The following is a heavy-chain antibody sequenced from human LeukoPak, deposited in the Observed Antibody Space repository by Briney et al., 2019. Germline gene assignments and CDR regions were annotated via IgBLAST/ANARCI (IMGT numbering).Heavy chain of an antibody. Sequence: AGGSLRLSCAASRFTFSSYGMHWVRQAPGKGLEWVAVISYDGSNKYYADSVKGRFTISRDNSKNTLYLQMNSLRAEDTAVYYCAKDRAAGSSLDSWGQGTLVTVSS. CDR3: AKDRAAGSSLDS. CDR1: RFTFSSYG. V-gene: IGHV3-30*18. J-gene: IGHJ4*02. D-gene: IGHD6-13*01. CDR2: ISYDGSNK.